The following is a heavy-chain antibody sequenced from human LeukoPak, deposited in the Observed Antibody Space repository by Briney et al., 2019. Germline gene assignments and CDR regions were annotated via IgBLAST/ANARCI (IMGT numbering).Heavy chain of an antibody. Sequence: PSETLSLTCTVSGGSISSGGYYWSWIRQPPGKGLEWIGYIYHSGSTYYNPSLKSRVTISVDRSKNQFSLKLSSVTAADTAVYYCARGEGGTTEYWFDPWGQGTLVTVSS. D-gene: IGHD1-7*01. CDR3: ARGEGGTTEYWFDP. CDR2: IYHSGST. V-gene: IGHV4-30-2*01. J-gene: IGHJ5*02. CDR1: GGSISSGGYY.